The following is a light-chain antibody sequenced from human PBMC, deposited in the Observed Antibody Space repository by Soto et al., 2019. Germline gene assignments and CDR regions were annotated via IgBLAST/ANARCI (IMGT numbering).Light chain of an antibody. CDR1: QSVSLS. CDR2: GAS. V-gene: IGKV3-15*01. J-gene: IGKJ1*01. Sequence: EIVLTQSPGTLSVSLGDSATLSCRASQSVSLSLAWYQMRPGQPPRLLMYGASTRATDIPARFSGSGSGTDFTLTISSLQSEDFAVYFCQQYHIGPSGTFVQGTKVDSK. CDR3: QQYHIGPSGT.